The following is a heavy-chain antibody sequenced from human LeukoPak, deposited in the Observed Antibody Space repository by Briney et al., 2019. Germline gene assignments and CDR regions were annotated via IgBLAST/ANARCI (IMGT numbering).Heavy chain of an antibody. J-gene: IGHJ4*02. Sequence: SETLSLTCTVSGASVSSSSYYWEWIRQPPGKGLEWVGSIFYSGSTHHNPSLKSRVSMSVDTSKNQFSLRLSAVTATDTAVYYCATRRSGSHPYYWGQGTLVTVSS. CDR1: GASVSSSSYY. CDR2: IFYSGST. CDR3: ATRRSGSHPYY. V-gene: IGHV4-39*01. D-gene: IGHD1-26*01.